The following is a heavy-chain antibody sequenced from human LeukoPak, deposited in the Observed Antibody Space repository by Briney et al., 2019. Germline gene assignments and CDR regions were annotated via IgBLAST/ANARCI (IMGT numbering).Heavy chain of an antibody. CDR2: ITGSGGIT. J-gene: IGHJ4*01. CDR3: AKWRDSDVLTGYYAPDY. D-gene: IGHD3-9*01. V-gene: IGHV3-23*01. CDR1: GFTFSNYA. Sequence: GASLRLSCVASGFTFSNYAMSWVRQAPGKGLEWVSAITGSGGITYYADSVKGRFTISRDNSKNTLYLQMNSLRAEDTAVYYRAKWRDSDVLTGYYAPDYWGHGTLVTDSS.